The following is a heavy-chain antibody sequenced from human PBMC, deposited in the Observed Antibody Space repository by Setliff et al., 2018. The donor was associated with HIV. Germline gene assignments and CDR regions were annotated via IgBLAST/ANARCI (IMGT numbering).Heavy chain of an antibody. CDR2: ITSGSTYV. CDR3: ARQGNWEFDY. J-gene: IGHJ4*02. V-gene: IGHV3-21*01. D-gene: IGHD7-27*01. Sequence: NPGGSLRLSCAASGFTFSSYSMNWVRQAPGKGLEWVSSITSGSTYVNYADSVKGRFSISRDNSKNSLYLQMISLRAEDTALYYCARQGNWEFDYWGQGTLVTVSS. CDR1: GFTFSSYS.